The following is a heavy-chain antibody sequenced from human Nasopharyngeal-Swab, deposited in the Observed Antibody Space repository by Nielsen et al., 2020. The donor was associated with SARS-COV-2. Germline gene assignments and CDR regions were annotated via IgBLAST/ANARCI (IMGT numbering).Heavy chain of an antibody. CDR3: AKDDRRSQWLVDYYYGMDV. D-gene: IGHD6-19*01. V-gene: IGHV3-23*01. Sequence: GESLKLSCAASGFTFRSYAMSWVRQAPWKGLEWVSAISGSGGSTYYADSVKGRFTISRDNSKNTLYLQMNSLRAEDTAVYYCAKDDRRSQWLVDYYYGMDVWGQGTTVTVSS. CDR1: GFTFRSYA. CDR2: ISGSGGST. J-gene: IGHJ6*02.